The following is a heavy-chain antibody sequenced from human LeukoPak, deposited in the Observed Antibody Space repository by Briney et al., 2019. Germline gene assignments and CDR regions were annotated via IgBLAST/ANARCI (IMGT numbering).Heavy chain of an antibody. Sequence: GGSLRLSCAASGFTFSSYAMSWVRQAPGKGLEWVSAISGSGGSTYYADSVKGRFTISRDNAKNSLYLQMNSLRAEDTAVYYCAREYYDFWSGYPLDYWGQGTLVTVSS. CDR1: GFTFSSYA. V-gene: IGHV3-23*01. D-gene: IGHD3-3*01. CDR3: AREYYDFWSGYPLDY. CDR2: ISGSGGST. J-gene: IGHJ4*02.